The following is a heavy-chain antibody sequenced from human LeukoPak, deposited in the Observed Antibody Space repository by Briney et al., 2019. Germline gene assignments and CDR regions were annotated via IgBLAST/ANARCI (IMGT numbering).Heavy chain of an antibody. CDR1: GFAFSNQA. V-gene: IGHV3-23*01. D-gene: IGHD3-10*01. CDR2: ISDSGGSR. J-gene: IGHJ3*02. Sequence: GGSLRLSCAASGFAFSNQAMGWVRQASGKGLEWVSAISDSGGSRYYADSVKGRFTISRDNSINTLFLEMNTLRAEDTAVYYCARVTGYNDAFDIWGQGTMVTVSS. CDR3: ARVTGYNDAFDI.